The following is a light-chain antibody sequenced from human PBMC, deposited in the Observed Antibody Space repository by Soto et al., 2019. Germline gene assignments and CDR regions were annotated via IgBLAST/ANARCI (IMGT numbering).Light chain of an antibody. CDR2: GAS. CDR1: QTVTSNY. CDR3: HQYGSSPGT. Sequence: EIVLTQSPGTLSLSPGERATLSCGASQTVTSNYLAWYQQKPGQAPRLLIYGASSRATGIPDMFSGTGSGTDFTLSISRLEPEDLAVYYCHQYGSSPGTFGQGTKVDIK. V-gene: IGKV3-20*01. J-gene: IGKJ1*01.